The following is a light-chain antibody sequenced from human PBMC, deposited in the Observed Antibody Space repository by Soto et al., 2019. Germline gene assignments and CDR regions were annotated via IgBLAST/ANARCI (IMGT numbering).Light chain of an antibody. J-gene: IGKJ5*01. CDR2: GAS. CDR1: LTISDNY. V-gene: IGKV3-20*01. Sequence: EIVLTHSPGTLSLSPVERATLSCMASLTISDNYLAWYQQKAGQAPRLLIYGASSRATGIPDRFSGSGSGTDFTLTISRLEPEDFAVYYCQQYGSSPRTFGQGTRLGL. CDR3: QQYGSSPRT.